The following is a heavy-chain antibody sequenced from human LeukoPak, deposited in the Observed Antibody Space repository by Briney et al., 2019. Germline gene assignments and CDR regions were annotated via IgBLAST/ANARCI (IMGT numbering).Heavy chain of an antibody. Sequence: GGSLRLSCAASGFTFSSYAMSWVRQAPGKGLEWISVISGSGGTTYYADSVKGRFTISRHNSKNTLYLQMNSLRVEDTAVYYCARESVEVVVAATGIDYWGQGTLVTVSS. V-gene: IGHV3-23*01. CDR3: ARESVEVVVAATGIDY. J-gene: IGHJ4*02. CDR1: GFTFSSYA. CDR2: ISGSGGTT. D-gene: IGHD2-15*01.